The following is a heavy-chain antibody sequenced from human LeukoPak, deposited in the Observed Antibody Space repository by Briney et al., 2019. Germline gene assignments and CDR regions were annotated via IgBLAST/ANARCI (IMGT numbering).Heavy chain of an antibody. V-gene: IGHV3-23*01. Sequence: PGGSLRLSCAASGFTFSSYAMSWVRQAPGKGLEWVSAISGSGGSTYYAVSVKGRFTISRDTSKNTLYLQMDSLRAEDTAVYYCAKRAYSGSYYAAFDIWGQGTMVTVSS. D-gene: IGHD1-26*01. CDR1: GFTFSSYA. J-gene: IGHJ3*02. CDR3: AKRAYSGSYYAAFDI. CDR2: ISGSGGST.